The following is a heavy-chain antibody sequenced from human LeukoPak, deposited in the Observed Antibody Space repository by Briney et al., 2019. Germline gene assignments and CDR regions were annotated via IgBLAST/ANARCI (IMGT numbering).Heavy chain of an antibody. V-gene: IGHV4-39*01. J-gene: IGHJ4*02. CDR1: GGSISSSSCY. CDR3: ARQGLATMRHFDY. D-gene: IGHD5-12*01. Sequence: PSETLSLTCTVSGGSISSSSCYWGWIRQPPGKGLEWIGSIYYSGSTYYNPSLKSRVTISVDTSKNQFSLKLSSVTAADTAVYYCARQGLATMRHFDYWGQGTLVTVSS. CDR2: IYYSGST.